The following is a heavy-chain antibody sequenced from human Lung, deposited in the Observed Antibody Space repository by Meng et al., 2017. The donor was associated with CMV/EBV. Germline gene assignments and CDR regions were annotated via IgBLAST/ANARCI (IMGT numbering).Heavy chain of an antibody. CDR1: NGSINNYY. CDR2: ISHSGTT. Sequence: SETLSLTCTVSNGSINNYYWSWVRQPPGKGLEWIGYISHSGTTNYNPSLKSRVTLSVDTPNNQFSLRLTSVTATDTATYYCARDNYVRGDYYYGVDVWGQGTTVXVSS. J-gene: IGHJ6*02. V-gene: IGHV4-59*01. D-gene: IGHD3-16*01. CDR3: ARDNYVRGDYYYGVDV.